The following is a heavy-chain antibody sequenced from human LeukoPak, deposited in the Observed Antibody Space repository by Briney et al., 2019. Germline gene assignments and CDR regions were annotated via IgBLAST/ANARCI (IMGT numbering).Heavy chain of an antibody. V-gene: IGHV3-48*03. Sequence: GGSLRLSCAASGFTFSGYEMNWVRQAPGKGLEWVSYISSSGSTIYYADSVKGRFTISRDNAKNSLYLQMNSLRAEDTAVYYCARDQRSGYLAYWGQGTLVTVSS. D-gene: IGHD3-3*01. J-gene: IGHJ4*02. CDR3: ARDQRSGYLAY. CDR1: GFTFSGYE. CDR2: ISSSGSTI.